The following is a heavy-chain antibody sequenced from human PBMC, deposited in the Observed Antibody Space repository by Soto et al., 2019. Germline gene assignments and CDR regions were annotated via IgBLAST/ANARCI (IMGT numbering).Heavy chain of an antibody. D-gene: IGHD3-10*01. Sequence: PGGCLPLSCAAYGFSFKMYWIHWFRQSPGKGLVWISRIYNDGTYSYYADSVRGRFTISRDNVNDTLYLQMNNLRAEDSGLYYCTRGPRPISTGTGAYWGQGTQVTVSS. CDR1: GFSFKMYW. J-gene: IGHJ4*02. CDR3: TRGPRPISTGTGAY. CDR2: IYNDGTYS. V-gene: IGHV3-74*01.